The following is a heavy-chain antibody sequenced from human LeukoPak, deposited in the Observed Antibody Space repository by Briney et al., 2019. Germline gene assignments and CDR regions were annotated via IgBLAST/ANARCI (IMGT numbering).Heavy chain of an antibody. CDR3: ARMPPDYDILAGRVGWLDP. CDR1: GYTFSSYY. D-gene: IGHD3-9*01. J-gene: IGHJ5*02. V-gene: IGHV1-46*01. Sequence: ASEKVSPTASGYTFSSYYMHWEGQATPQGLEWIGLVIPNIVSTNYTQKFQGRVTITKDTCTRTGYMWLRSLRSEDTAPYYYARMPPDYDILAGRVGWLDPWGEGSLVTVSS. CDR2: VIPNIVST.